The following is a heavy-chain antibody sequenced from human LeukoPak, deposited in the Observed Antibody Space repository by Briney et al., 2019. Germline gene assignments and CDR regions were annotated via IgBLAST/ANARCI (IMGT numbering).Heavy chain of an antibody. Sequence: SETLSLTCTVSGGSISSSSYYWGWIRQPPGQGLEWIGRISYSGNTYYSASLKSRVTMSVDTSKNHFSLRLTSVTAADTAVYYCARLTHSYYSDTSGYYPYYYMDVWGNGTTVTVTS. J-gene: IGHJ6*03. CDR1: GGSISSSSYY. CDR3: ARLTHSYYSDTSGYYPYYYMDV. CDR2: ISYSGNT. D-gene: IGHD3-22*01. V-gene: IGHV4-39*02.